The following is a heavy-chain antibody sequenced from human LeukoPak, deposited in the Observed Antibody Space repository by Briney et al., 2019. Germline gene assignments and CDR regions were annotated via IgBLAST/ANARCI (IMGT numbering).Heavy chain of an antibody. J-gene: IGHJ1*01. CDR1: GFTFSSYW. Sequence: PGGSLRLSCAASGFTFSSYWMSWVRQAPGKGLEWVANIKEDGSETYHVHSVKGRFTISRDNSKNTLYLQMNSLRAEDTAVYYCARDDSDFWSGYYLQYFQHWGQGTLVTVSS. D-gene: IGHD3-3*01. CDR2: IKEDGSET. CDR3: ARDDSDFWSGYYLQYFQH. V-gene: IGHV3-7*01.